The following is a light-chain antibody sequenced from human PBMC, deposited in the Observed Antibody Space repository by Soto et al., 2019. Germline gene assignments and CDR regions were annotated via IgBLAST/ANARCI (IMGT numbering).Light chain of an antibody. J-gene: IGKJ2*01. CDR1: QSVSSN. CDR3: QQSYTSVQT. CDR2: GSS. V-gene: IGKV3-15*01. Sequence: EIVMTQSPATLSVSPGERATLSCRASQSVSSNLAWYQQKPGQAPRLLIYGSSTRATGIPARISGSGSGTEFTLTISSLPSEDFAVYYCQQSYTSVQTFGQGTKLEIK.